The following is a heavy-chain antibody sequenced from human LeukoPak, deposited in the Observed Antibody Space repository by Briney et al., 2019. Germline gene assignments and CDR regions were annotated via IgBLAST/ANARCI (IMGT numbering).Heavy chain of an antibody. CDR3: ARVPAGTGGGYNWFDP. J-gene: IGHJ5*02. D-gene: IGHD6-13*01. Sequence: PSGTLSLTCTVSGGSISSYYWSWIRQPPGKGLEWIGYIYYSGSTNYNPSLKSRVTISVDTSKNQFSLKLSSVTAADTAVYYCARVPAGTGGGYNWFDPWGQGTLVTVSS. V-gene: IGHV4-59*01. CDR2: IYYSGST. CDR1: GGSISSYY.